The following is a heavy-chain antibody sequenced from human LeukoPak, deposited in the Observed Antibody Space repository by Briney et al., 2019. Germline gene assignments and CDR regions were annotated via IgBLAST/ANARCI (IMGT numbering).Heavy chain of an antibody. CDR2: ISAYNGNT. J-gene: IGHJ6*02. D-gene: IGHD3-10*01. CDR1: GYTFTSYG. CDR3: ASFYYYGSGSRPYPSSYGMDV. Sequence: ASVKVSCKASGYTFTSYGISWVRQATGQGLEWMGWISAYNGNTNYAQKLQGRVTMTTDTSTSTAYMELRSLRSDDTAVYYCASFYYYGSGSRPYPSSYGMDVWGQGTTVTVSS. V-gene: IGHV1-18*01.